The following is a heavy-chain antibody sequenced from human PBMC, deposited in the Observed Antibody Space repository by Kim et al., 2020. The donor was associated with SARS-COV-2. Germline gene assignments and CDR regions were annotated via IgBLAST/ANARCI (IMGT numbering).Heavy chain of an antibody. D-gene: IGHD6-13*01. CDR2: ISSSGSTI. Sequence: GGSLRLSCAASGFNFSSYEMNWVRQAPGKGLEWVAYISSSGSTIYYADSVKGRFTISRDNAKNTLYLQMNSLRAEDTAVYYCAGDPYRSSYNYYGMDVWGQGTTVTVSS. V-gene: IGHV3-48*03. J-gene: IGHJ6*02. CDR3: AGDPYRSSYNYYGMDV. CDR1: GFNFSSYE.